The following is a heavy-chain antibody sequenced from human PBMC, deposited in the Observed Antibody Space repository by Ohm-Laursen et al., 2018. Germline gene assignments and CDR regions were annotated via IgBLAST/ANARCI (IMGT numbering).Heavy chain of an antibody. CDR3: ASINWYFDL. CDR1: GYTFTSYG. V-gene: IGHV1-46*01. Sequence: ASVKVSCKASGYTFTSYGISWVRQAPGQGLEWMGWINPNSGGSTSYAQKFQGRVTMTRDTSTSTVYMELSSLRSEDTAVYYCASINWYFDLWGRGTLVTVSS. CDR2: INPNSGGST. J-gene: IGHJ2*01.